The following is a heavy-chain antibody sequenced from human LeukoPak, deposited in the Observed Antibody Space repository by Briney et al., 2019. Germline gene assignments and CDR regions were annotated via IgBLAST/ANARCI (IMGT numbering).Heavy chain of an antibody. CDR2: IRGDGSDK. D-gene: IGHD1-26*01. Sequence: GGSLRLSCAASGFTFSGYWMSWVRQAPGKGLEWVANIRGDGSDKYFADFVEGRFTISRDNAKKSLYLQMNSLGAEDTATYYCANVWEFGYWGQGTLVTVSS. CDR1: GFTFSGYW. J-gene: IGHJ4*02. V-gene: IGHV3-7*01. CDR3: ANVWEFGY.